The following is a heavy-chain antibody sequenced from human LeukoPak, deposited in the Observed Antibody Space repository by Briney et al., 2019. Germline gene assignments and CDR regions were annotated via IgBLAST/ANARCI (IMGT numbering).Heavy chain of an antibody. CDR1: GFTFSSYA. CDR2: ISYDGSNK. J-gene: IGHJ4*02. CDR3: AGDHCSGGSCFFTFDY. V-gene: IGHV3-30*04. D-gene: IGHD2-15*01. Sequence: GGSLRLSCAASGFTFSSYAMHWVRQAPGKGLEWVAVISYDGSNKYYADSVKGRFTISRDNSKNTLYLQMNSLRAEDTAVYYCAGDHCSGGSCFFTFDYWGQGTLVTVSS.